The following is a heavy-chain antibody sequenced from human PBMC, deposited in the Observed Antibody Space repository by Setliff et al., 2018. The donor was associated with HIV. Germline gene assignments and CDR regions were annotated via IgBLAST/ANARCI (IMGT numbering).Heavy chain of an antibody. CDR3: ARDVSWRVRTYIDY. V-gene: IGHV3-21*01. CDR2: ISSSSRSK. J-gene: IGHJ4*02. Sequence: LRLSCAASGFTFSTYSMNWVRQAPGKGLEWVSSISSSSRSKYYADSVKGRLTISRDNAKNSLYLQMHSLTAEDTAVYYCARDVSWRVRTYIDYWGQGALVTVSS. D-gene: IGHD3-3*01. CDR1: GFTFSTYS.